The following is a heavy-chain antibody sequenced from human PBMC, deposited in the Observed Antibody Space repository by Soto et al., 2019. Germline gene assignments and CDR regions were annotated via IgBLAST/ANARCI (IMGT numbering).Heavy chain of an antibody. J-gene: IGHJ4*02. V-gene: IGHV4-39*01. CDR1: GCSFSSSAYY. Sequence: QLQLQESGQGLVKSSETLSLICTVSGCSFSSSAYYWGWIRQPPGKGLEWIGNIYYSGSTYYNSSLKGRVTMSVDTSRNRFSLRLSSVTAADTAVYYCARLAVMPSRGGFDFWGQGTLVTVSP. D-gene: IGHD3-10*01. CDR3: ARLAVMPSRGGFDF. CDR2: IYYSGST.